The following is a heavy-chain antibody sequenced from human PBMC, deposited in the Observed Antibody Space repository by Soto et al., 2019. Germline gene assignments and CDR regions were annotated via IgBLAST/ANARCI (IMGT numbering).Heavy chain of an antibody. D-gene: IGHD2-21*01. J-gene: IGHJ4*02. CDR1: GGTFSSYA. V-gene: IGHV1-69*12. CDR2: IIPIFGTA. Sequence: QVQLVQSGAEVKKPGSSVKVSCKASGGTFSSYAISWVRQAPGQGLEWMGGIIPIFGTANYAQKFQGRVTITADESTSTAYMELSSLRSEDTAVYYCARAKGRYCGGECYSHFDYWGQGTLVTVSS. CDR3: ARAKGRYCGGECYSHFDY.